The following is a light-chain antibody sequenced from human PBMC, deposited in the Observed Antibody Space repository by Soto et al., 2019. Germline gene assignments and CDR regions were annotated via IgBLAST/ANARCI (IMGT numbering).Light chain of an antibody. CDR3: QQYNDWPT. V-gene: IGKV3-15*01. CDR1: QSVSRN. J-gene: IGKJ1*01. CDR2: GAS. Sequence: EIVMTQSPATLSVSPGERATLFCRASQSVSRNLAWYQQKPGQAPRLLIFGASTRATGIPARFSGSGSGTEYTLTISILQSEDVADYYCQQYNDWPTFGQGTKVEIK.